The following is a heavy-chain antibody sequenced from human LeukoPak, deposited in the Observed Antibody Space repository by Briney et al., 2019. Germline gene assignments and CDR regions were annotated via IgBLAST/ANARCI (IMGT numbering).Heavy chain of an antibody. J-gene: IGHJ4*02. D-gene: IGHD2-15*01. CDR3: AGQRRYCSGDNCYQRTFDY. CDR1: GFTFSSYG. Sequence: GGSLRLSCAASGFTFSSYGMHWVRQAPGEGLEWVANIKQDGSDKYYVDSVKGRFTISRDNAKNSLYLQMNSLRAEDTAVYYCAGQRRYCSGDNCYQRTFDYWGQGTLVTVSS. CDR2: IKQDGSDK. V-gene: IGHV3-7*01.